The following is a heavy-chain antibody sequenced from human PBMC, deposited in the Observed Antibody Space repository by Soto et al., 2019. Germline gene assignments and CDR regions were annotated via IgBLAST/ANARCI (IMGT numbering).Heavy chain of an antibody. CDR3: ARGGPDLATIGRFYY. V-gene: IGHV1-46*01. J-gene: IGHJ4*02. D-gene: IGHD3-16*01. CDR1: GYTFTNYY. Sequence: QVQLVQSGAEVKRPGASVKVSCKASGYTFTNYYMHWVRQAPGQGLEWMGVIHYGGATPTYAQKFQGGLTMPRQPSTSTVHGRRSSLTSEDTAVYYCARGGPDLATIGRFYYSGQGTLATVSS. CDR2: IHYGGATP.